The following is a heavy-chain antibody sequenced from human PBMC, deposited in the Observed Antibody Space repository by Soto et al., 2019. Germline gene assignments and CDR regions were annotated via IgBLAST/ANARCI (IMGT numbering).Heavy chain of an antibody. V-gene: IGHV4-61*01. CDR3: ARDNGYSYCYFGS. CDR2: LYNSGST. J-gene: IGHJ4*02. Sequence: PSETLSLTCTVSGGSVSSGSYYWTWIRQPPGKGLDWIGCLYNSGSTNYNPALKSRATISVDTSKNQFSLRLSSVTAADTAVYYWARDNGYSYCYFGSWGQGTRGTLSS. D-gene: IGHD5-18*01. CDR1: GGSVSSGSYY.